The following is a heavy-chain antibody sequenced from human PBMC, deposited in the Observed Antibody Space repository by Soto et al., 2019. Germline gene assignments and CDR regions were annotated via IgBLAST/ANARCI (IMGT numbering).Heavy chain of an antibody. D-gene: IGHD6-19*01. CDR2: IYYSGNT. V-gene: IGHV4-39*01. CDR1: GGSISSSTYY. Sequence: SETLSLTCTVSGGSISSSTYYWGWIRQPPGKGLEWIGSIYYSGNTYYNPSLRSRVTISVDTSKNQFSLKLSSVTAADTAVYYCARYSSGWGWFDPWGQGTLVTVSS. CDR3: ARYSSGWGWFDP. J-gene: IGHJ5*02.